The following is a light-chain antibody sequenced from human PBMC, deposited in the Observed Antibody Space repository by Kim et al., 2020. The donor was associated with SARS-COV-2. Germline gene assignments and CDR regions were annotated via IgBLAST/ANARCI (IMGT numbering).Light chain of an antibody. CDR2: QDS. J-gene: IGLJ2*01. CDR1: KLGDKY. CDR3: QAWDSSIVV. V-gene: IGLV3-1*01. Sequence: SLSPGKTATITCSGNKLGDKYASWYQQKPGQSPVLVISQDSKRPPGIPERFSGSNSGNTATLTISGTQAMDEADYYCQAWDSSIVVFGGGTQLTVL.